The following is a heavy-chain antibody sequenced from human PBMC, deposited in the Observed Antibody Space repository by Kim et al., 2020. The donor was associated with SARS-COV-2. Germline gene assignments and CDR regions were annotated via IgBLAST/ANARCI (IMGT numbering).Heavy chain of an antibody. Sequence: KFPGRVTITRDTSASTAYMELSSLRSEDTAVYYCARELVATISFNNWFDPWGQGTLVTVSS. CDR3: ARELVATISFNNWFDP. J-gene: IGHJ5*02. D-gene: IGHD5-12*01. V-gene: IGHV1-3*01.